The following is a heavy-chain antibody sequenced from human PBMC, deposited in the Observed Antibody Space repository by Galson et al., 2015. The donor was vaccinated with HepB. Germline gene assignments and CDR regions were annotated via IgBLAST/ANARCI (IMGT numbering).Heavy chain of an antibody. J-gene: IGHJ4*02. CDR1: GYTFTGYY. Sequence: SVKVSCKASGYTFTGYYMHWVRQAPGQGLERMGRINPNSGGTNYAQKFQGRVTMTRDTSISTAYMELSRLRSDDTVVYYRAREAYDSSGYGFDYWGQGTLVTVSS. CDR3: AREAYDSSGYGFDY. CDR2: INPNSGGT. D-gene: IGHD3-22*01. V-gene: IGHV1-2*05.